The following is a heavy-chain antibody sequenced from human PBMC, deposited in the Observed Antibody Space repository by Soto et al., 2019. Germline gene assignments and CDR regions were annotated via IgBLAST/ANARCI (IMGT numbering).Heavy chain of an antibody. J-gene: IGHJ5*02. V-gene: IGHV3-30-3*02. CDR3: AKLGAARSAQFDP. CDR1: GFTFSNYA. D-gene: IGHD3-3*01. Sequence: PGGSLRLSCGAAGFTFSNYAMHWVRQAPGKELEWVAVISYDRSNKYYADSVKGRFTISRDNSKNTLYLQMNSLRADDTAVYYVAKLGAARSAQFDPWGQGTLVNVSS. CDR2: ISYDRSNK.